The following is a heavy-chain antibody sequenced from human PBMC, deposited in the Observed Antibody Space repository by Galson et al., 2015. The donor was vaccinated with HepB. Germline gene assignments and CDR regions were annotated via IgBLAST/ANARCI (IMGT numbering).Heavy chain of an antibody. CDR3: ARSEGLLRRALDY. CDR1: GFSLSNARMG. CDR2: IFSNGEK. D-gene: IGHD1-26*01. Sequence: PALVKPTQTLTLTCTVSGFSLSNARMGVSWIRQPPGKALEWLAHIFSNGEKSYSTSLKSRLTISKDTSKSQVVLTMTNMDPVDTATYYCARSEGLLRRALDYWGQGTLVTVSS. J-gene: IGHJ4*02. V-gene: IGHV2-26*01.